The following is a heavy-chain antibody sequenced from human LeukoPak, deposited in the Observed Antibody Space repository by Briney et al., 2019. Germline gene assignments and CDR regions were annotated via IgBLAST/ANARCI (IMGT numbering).Heavy chain of an antibody. CDR3: ARGSTYSSSPFDY. CDR1: GFILSNYW. D-gene: IGHD6-6*01. Sequence: GGSLRLSCAASGFILSNYWMGWVRRAPGKGLEWVANINKDGSEKHYVDFLKGRFTISRDNANNSLFLQMDSLRAEDTAIYYCARGSTYSSSPFDYWGQGILVTVSS. CDR2: INKDGSEK. J-gene: IGHJ4*02. V-gene: IGHV3-7*01.